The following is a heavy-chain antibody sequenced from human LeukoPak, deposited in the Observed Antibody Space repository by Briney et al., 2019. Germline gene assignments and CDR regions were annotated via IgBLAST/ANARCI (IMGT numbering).Heavy chain of an antibody. CDR2: IDGSGYTI. V-gene: IGHV3-11*01. CDR1: GFSFSDYY. CDR3: AREVNDTDAFDI. J-gene: IGHJ3*02. Sequence: GGSLRLSCAASGFSFSDYYMSWIRQAPGKGLEWVSYIDGSGYTIFYTDSVKGRFTISRDNAKNSLHLQMNSLRAEDTAVYFCAREVNDTDAFDIWGQGTLVTVSS.